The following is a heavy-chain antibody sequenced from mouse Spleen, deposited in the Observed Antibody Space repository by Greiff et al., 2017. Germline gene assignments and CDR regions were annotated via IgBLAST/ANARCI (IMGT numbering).Heavy chain of an antibody. D-gene: IGHD1-1*01. J-gene: IGHJ1*01. V-gene: IGHV1-69*02. CDR2: IDPSDSYT. CDR1: GYTFTSYW. CDR3: ARGYYGSSNWYFDV. Sequence: QVQLQQPGAELVKPGASVKMSCKASGYTFTSYWITWVKQRPGQGLEWIGEIDPSDSYTNYNQKFKGKATLTVDKSSSTAYMQLSSLTSEDSAVYYCARGYYGSSNWYFDVWGAGTTVTVSS.